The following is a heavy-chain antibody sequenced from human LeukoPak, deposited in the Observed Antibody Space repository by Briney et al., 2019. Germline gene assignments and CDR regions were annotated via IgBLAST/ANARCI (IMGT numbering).Heavy chain of an antibody. CDR2: IYTSGST. CDR1: GGSISSYY. CDR3: ARGGWFGEFEDVYYMDV. J-gene: IGHJ6*03. V-gene: IGHV4-4*07. D-gene: IGHD3-10*01. Sequence: SETLSLTCTVSGGSISSYYWSWIRQPAGKGLEWIGRIYTSGSTNYNPSLKSRVTMSVDTSKNQFSLKLSSVTAADTAVYYCARGGWFGEFEDVYYMDVWGKGTTVTISS.